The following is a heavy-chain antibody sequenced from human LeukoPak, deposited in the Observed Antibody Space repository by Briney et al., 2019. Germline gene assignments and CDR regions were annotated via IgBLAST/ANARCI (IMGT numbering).Heavy chain of an antibody. CDR1: GFTFSSYA. J-gene: IGHJ3*02. CDR3: AKDRSWGDLVRGGYDAFDI. D-gene: IGHD3-10*01. Sequence: GGSLRLSCAASGFTFSSYAMGWVRQAPGKGLEWVSTISGSGVSTYYADSVKGRFTMSRDNSKNTLYVQMHSLRAEDTAVYYCAKDRSWGDLVRGGYDAFDIWGRGTMVTVSS. V-gene: IGHV3-23*01. CDR2: ISGSGVST.